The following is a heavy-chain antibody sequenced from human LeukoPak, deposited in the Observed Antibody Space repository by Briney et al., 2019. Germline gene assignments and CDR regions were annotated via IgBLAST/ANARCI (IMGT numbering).Heavy chain of an antibody. CDR3: ARGVYIAAAQYAY. Sequence: SQTLSLTCTVSGGSISSGGYYWSWIRQHPGKGLEWIGYIYYSGSTYYDPSLKSRVTISVDTSKNQFSLKLSSVTAADTAVYYCARGVYIAAAQYAYWGQGTLVTVSS. V-gene: IGHV4-31*03. D-gene: IGHD6-13*01. CDR2: IYYSGST. J-gene: IGHJ4*02. CDR1: GGSISSGGYY.